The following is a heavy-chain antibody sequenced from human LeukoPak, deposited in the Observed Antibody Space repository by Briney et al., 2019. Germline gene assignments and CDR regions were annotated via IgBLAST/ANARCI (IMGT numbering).Heavy chain of an antibody. J-gene: IGHJ4*02. D-gene: IGHD3-16*01. CDR1: GYSISSGHF. Sequence: SETLSLTCTVSGYSISSGHFWSWIRQPPGKGLEWIGSIYGSGTTYYDPPLRSRVSISAATSKNHFSLELSSVTAADTAVYYCASVGGGSPYWGQGTLVTVSS. CDR2: IYGSGTT. V-gene: IGHV4-38-2*02. CDR3: ASVGGGSPY.